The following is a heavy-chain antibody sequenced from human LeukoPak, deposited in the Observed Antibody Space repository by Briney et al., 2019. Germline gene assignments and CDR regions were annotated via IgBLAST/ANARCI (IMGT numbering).Heavy chain of an antibody. D-gene: IGHD1-26*01. V-gene: IGHV4-34*01. CDR3: ARKDYSGYVDY. CDR2: INHSGST. Sequence: SETLSLTCAVYGGSFSGYYWSWIRQPPGKGLEWIGEINHSGSTNYNPSLKSRVTISVDTSKNQFSLKLSSVTAADTAVYYCARKDYSGYVDYWGQGTLVTVSS. J-gene: IGHJ4*02. CDR1: GGSFSGYY.